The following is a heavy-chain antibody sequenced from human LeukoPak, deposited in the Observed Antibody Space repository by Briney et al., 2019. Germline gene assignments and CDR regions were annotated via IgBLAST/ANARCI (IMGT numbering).Heavy chain of an antibody. CDR2: IWYDGSNK. V-gene: IGHV3-33*08. CDR1: RFTFSSYG. CDR3: ARGGPRVAAQMDV. J-gene: IGHJ6*02. D-gene: IGHD3-3*01. Sequence: PGMSLRLSCAASRFTFSSYGMHWVRQAPGKGLEWVAVIWYDGSNKYYADSVKGRFTISRDNSKNTLYLQMNSLRAEDTAVYYCARGGPRVAAQMDVWGQGTTVTVSS.